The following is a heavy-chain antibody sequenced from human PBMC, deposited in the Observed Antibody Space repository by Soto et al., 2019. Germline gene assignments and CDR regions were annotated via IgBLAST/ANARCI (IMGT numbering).Heavy chain of an antibody. V-gene: IGHV3-30-3*01. D-gene: IGHD5-18*01. Sequence: PGGSLRLSCAASGFTFSSYAMHWVRQAPGKGLEWVAVISYDGSNKYYADSVKGRFTISRDNSKNTLYLQMNSLRAEDTAVYYCARGDTAMVTPYSFWGQGTLLTVSS. CDR1: GFTFSSYA. CDR2: ISYDGSNK. CDR3: ARGDTAMVTPYSF. J-gene: IGHJ4*02.